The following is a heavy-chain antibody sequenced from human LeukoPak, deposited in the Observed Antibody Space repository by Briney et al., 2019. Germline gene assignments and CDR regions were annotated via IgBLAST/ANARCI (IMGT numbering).Heavy chain of an antibody. D-gene: IGHD6-19*01. CDR2: IYYSGST. V-gene: IGHV4-59*08. J-gene: IGHJ4*02. CDR3: ARLNSSGWYSADC. CDR1: GGSISSYY. Sequence: PSETLSLTCTVSGGSISSYYWSWIRQPPGKGLEWIGYIYYSGSTNYNPSLKSRVTISVDTSKNQFSLKLSSVTAADTAVYYCARLNSSGWYSADCWGQGTLVTVSS.